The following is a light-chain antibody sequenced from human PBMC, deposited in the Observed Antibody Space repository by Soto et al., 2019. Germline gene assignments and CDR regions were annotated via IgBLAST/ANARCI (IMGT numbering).Light chain of an antibody. V-gene: IGKV3-20*01. CDR2: GAS. Sequence: EIVLTQSPDTLSLSPGERATLSCRASQSVSSSYLAWYQQRPGQAPRLLIYGASSRATGIPDKFSGRGSGTEFTLTISSLQPDDFATYDCQQYNSYSTFVGEGTKVDIK. CDR1: QSVSSSY. CDR3: QQYNSYSTF. J-gene: IGKJ1*01.